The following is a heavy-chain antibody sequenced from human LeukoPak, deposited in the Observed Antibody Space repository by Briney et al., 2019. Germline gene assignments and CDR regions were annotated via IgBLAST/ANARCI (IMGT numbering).Heavy chain of an antibody. V-gene: IGHV4-30-4*08. D-gene: IGHD2-21*01. CDR3: ATHCGGDCYSWDWDY. J-gene: IGHJ4*02. Sequence: PSETLSLTCTVSGGSISSGDYYWSWIRQPPGKGLEWIGYIYYSGSTYYNPSLKSRVTISVGTSKNQFSLKLSSVTAADTAVYYCATHCGGDCYSWDWDYWGQGTLVTVSS. CDR1: GGSISSGDYY. CDR2: IYYSGST.